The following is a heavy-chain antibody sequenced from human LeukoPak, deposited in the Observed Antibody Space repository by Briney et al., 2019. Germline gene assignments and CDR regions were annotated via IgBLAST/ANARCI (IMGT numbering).Heavy chain of an antibody. Sequence: ASVKVSCKASGYTFTSYGISWVRQAPGQGLEWMGWISAYNGNTNYAQKLQGRVTMTTDTSTSTAYMELRSLRSDDTAVYYCARGCSSSSCYWNYYYYGMDVWGKGTTVPVSS. V-gene: IGHV1-18*04. CDR3: ARGCSSSSCYWNYYYYGMDV. CDR1: GYTFTSYG. CDR2: ISAYNGNT. D-gene: IGHD2-2*01. J-gene: IGHJ6*04.